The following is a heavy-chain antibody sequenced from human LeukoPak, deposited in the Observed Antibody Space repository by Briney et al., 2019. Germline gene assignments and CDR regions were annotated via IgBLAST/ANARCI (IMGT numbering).Heavy chain of an antibody. J-gene: IGHJ4*02. CDR2: IGVYNGNT. CDR3: ARDFGWGYYDSSGYYLTSFYYFEY. Sequence: ASVKVSCKASSYTFSSHGINWVRQAPGQGLEWMGWIGVYNGNTNYAQKFQGRVTMTTDTSTSTAYMELRSLRSDDTAVYYCARDFGWGYYDSSGYYLTSFYYFEYWGQGTLVTVSS. V-gene: IGHV1-18*01. D-gene: IGHD3-22*01. CDR1: SYTFSSHG.